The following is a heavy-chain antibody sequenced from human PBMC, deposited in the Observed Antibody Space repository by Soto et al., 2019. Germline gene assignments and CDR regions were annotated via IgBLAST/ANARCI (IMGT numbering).Heavy chain of an antibody. Sequence: QVQLVQSGAEVKKPGATVKVSCKASGYTFTSYDINWVRQATGQGLGWMGWMNPNSGNTGYAQKFQGRDTMTRNTSISTAYMELSSLRSEDTAVYYCARGVGTGTSHGMDVWGQGTTVTVSS. D-gene: IGHD1-7*01. V-gene: IGHV1-8*01. CDR1: GYTFTSYD. CDR2: MNPNSGNT. CDR3: ARGVGTGTSHGMDV. J-gene: IGHJ6*02.